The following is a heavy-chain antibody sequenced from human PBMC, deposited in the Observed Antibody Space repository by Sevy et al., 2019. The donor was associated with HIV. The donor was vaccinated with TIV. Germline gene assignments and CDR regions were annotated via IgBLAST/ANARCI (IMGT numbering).Heavy chain of an antibody. Sequence: SETLSLTCTVSGDSISSSSYFWGWIRQPPGKGLEWIGTGYFSGSTYYNVSLKSRVTISVDTSKSQFSLKLSSVTAADTAVYYCARHHCSVSACYLFDYWGQGILVTVSS. D-gene: IGHD2-15*01. CDR1: GDSISSSSYF. CDR2: GYFSGST. CDR3: ARHHCSVSACYLFDY. J-gene: IGHJ4*02. V-gene: IGHV4-39*01.